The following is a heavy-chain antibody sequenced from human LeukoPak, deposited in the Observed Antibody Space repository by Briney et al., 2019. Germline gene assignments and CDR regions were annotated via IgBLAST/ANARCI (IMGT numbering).Heavy chain of an antibody. CDR2: INSDGTGT. V-gene: IGHV3-74*01. D-gene: IGHD5-18*01. CDR1: GFTFSSYW. CDR3: ARSVDTAMAPGY. J-gene: IGHJ4*02. Sequence: GGSLRPSCAASGFTFSSYWMHWVRQAPGKGLVWVSRINSDGTGTRYADSVKGRFTISRDNAKNTLYLQMNSLRAEDTAVYYCARSVDTAMAPGYWGQGTLVTVSS.